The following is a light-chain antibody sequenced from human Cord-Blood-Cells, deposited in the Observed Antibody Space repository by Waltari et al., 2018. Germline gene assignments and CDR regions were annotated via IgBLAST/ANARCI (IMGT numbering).Light chain of an antibody. V-gene: IGKV1-39*01. CDR3: QQSYSTPRS. Sequence: DIQMTQSQSSLSASVGDRVTITCRASQSISSYLNWYQQKPGKAPELLLYAASSLQSGVPSRFSGSGSGTDFTLTISSLQPEDFATYYCQQSYSTPRSFGQGTKLEIK. CDR1: QSISSY. J-gene: IGKJ2*03. CDR2: AAS.